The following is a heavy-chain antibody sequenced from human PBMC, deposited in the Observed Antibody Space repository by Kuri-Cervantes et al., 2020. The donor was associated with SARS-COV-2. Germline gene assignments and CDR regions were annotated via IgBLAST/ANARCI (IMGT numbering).Heavy chain of an antibody. Sequence: GESLKISCAASGFTFSSYAMNWVRQAPGKGLEWVSGITSTSSQTYYADSVKGRFTIAIDNAKNSLYLRMNSLRAEDTAVYYCAKGAYYYDSSGYTYYYGMDVWGQGTTVT. CDR3: AKGAYYYDSSGYTYYYGMDV. J-gene: IGHJ6*01. CDR1: GFTFSSYA. V-gene: IGHV3-21*01. CDR2: ITSTSSQT. D-gene: IGHD3-22*01.